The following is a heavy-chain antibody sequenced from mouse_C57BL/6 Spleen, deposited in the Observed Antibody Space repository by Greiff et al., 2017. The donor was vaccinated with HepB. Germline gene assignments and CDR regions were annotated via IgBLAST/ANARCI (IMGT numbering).Heavy chain of an antibody. V-gene: IGHV2-2*01. Sequence: VQRVESGPGLVQPSQCLSITCTVSGFSLTSYGVHWVRQSPGKGLEWLGVIWSGGSTDYNAAFISRLSISKDNSKSKVFFKMNSLQADDTAIYYCARNYYGSSYYFDYWGQGTTLTVSS. CDR2: IWSGGST. J-gene: IGHJ2*01. D-gene: IGHD1-1*01. CDR1: GFSLTSYG. CDR3: ARNYYGSSYYFDY.